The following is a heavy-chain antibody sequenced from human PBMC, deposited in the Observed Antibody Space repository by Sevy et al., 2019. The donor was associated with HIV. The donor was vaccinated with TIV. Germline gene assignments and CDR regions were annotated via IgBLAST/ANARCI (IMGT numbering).Heavy chain of an antibody. J-gene: IGHJ6*03. CDR2: ISSSGSTI. CDR3: ARDHIRVEATENYYYYMDV. V-gene: IGHV3-48*03. Sequence: GGSLRLSCAASGFILSSYEMNWVRQAPGKGLEWVSYISSSGSTIYYADSVKGRFTISRDKAKNSLYLQMNSLRAEDTEVNYCARDHIRVEATENYYYYMDVWGKGPTVTVSS. D-gene: IGHD2-15*01. CDR1: GFILSSYE.